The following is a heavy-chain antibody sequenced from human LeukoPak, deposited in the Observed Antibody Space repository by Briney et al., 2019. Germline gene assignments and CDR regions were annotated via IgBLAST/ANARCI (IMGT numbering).Heavy chain of an antibody. D-gene: IGHD3-16*02. Sequence: ASVKVSCKASGYTFTGYYMHWVRQAPGQGLEWMGWINPNSGGTNYAQKFQGRVTMTRDTSISTAYMELSRLRPDDTAVYYCARAHLGELSLIVWGQGTLVTVSS. CDR1: GYTFTGYY. CDR2: INPNSGGT. CDR3: ARAHLGELSLIV. V-gene: IGHV1-2*02. J-gene: IGHJ4*02.